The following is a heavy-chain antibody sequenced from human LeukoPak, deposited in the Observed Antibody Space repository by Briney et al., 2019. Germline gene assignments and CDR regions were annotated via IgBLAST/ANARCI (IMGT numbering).Heavy chain of an antibody. Sequence: GGSLRLSCAASGFTFSSYSMNWVRQAPGKGLEWVSGISSSSSYIDYADSVKGRFTISRDNAKNSLYLQMNSLRAEDTAVYYCAREPRYYNGMEVWGKGQTVTVSP. V-gene: IGHV3-21*01. J-gene: IGHJ6*04. CDR2: ISSSSSYI. CDR3: AREPRYYNGMEV. CDR1: GFTFSSYS.